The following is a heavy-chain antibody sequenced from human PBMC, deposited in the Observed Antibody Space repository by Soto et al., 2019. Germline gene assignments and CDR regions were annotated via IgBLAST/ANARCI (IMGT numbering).Heavy chain of an antibody. CDR1: GFTFSSYE. V-gene: IGHV3-48*03. CDR2: ISSSGSTI. D-gene: IGHD6-13*01. CDR3: ARGRYSSSWSYFFDY. J-gene: IGHJ4*02. Sequence: LRLSCAASGFTFSSYEMNWVRQAPGKGLEWVSYISSSGSTIYYADSVKGRFTISRDNAKNSLYLQMNSLRAEDTAVYYCARGRYSSSWSYFFDYCGQGTLVVVSS.